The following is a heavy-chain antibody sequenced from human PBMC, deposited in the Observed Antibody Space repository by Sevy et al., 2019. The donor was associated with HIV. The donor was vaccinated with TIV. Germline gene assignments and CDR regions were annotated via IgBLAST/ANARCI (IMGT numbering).Heavy chain of an antibody. J-gene: IGHJ3*02. D-gene: IGHD3-22*01. V-gene: IGHV3-33*01. Sequence: GGSLRLSCAASGFTFSSYGMHWVRQAPGKGLEWVAVIWNDRSNKHYADSVKGRFTISRDNSKNTLYLQMNSLRAEDTAVYYCASLPNNYYDSSGYSGNDAFDIWAKGQWSPSPQ. CDR3: ASLPNNYYDSSGYSGNDAFDI. CDR1: GFTFSSYG. CDR2: IWNDRSNK.